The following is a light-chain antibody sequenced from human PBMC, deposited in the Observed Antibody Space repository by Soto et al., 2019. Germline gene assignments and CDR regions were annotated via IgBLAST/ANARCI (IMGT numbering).Light chain of an antibody. V-gene: IGKV3-20*01. CDR1: QSVSSSY. J-gene: IGKJ5*01. CDR2: GAS. Sequence: EIVLTQSPGTLSLSPGERATLTCRASQSVSSSYLAWYQQKPGQAPRLFLYGASSRATGIPDRFSGSGSGTDFTLTISRLEPEDFAVYYCQQYGSSPPITFGQGTRLEIK. CDR3: QQYGSSPPIT.